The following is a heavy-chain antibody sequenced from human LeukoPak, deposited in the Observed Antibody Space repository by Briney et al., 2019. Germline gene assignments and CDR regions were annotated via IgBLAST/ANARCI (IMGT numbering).Heavy chain of an antibody. D-gene: IGHD3-10*01. V-gene: IGHV3-7*01. J-gene: IGHJ6*03. CDR2: IKQDGSKK. CDR1: GFTFSSYW. CDR3: AKVGTITMVRGVAPVDYYYYMDV. Sequence: GGSLRLSCAASGFTFSSYWMTWVRQAPGKGLEWVANIKQDGSKKYYVDSVKGRFTISRDNAKRSLYLQMDSLRAEDTAVYYCAKVGTITMVRGVAPVDYYYYMDVWGKGTTVTISS.